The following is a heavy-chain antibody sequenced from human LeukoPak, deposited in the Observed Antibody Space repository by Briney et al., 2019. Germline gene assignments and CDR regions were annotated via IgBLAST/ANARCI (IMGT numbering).Heavy chain of an antibody. CDR2: ISAYNGNT. J-gene: IGHJ4*02. CDR3: ARDDYVWGKHPHAIDY. V-gene: IGHV1-18*01. CDR1: GYTFTSYG. D-gene: IGHD3-16*01. Sequence: ASVKVSCKASGYTFTSYGISWVRQAPGQGLEWMGWISAYNGNTNYAQKLQGRVTMTTDTSTSTAYMELRSLRSDDTAVYYCARDDYVWGKHPHAIDYWGQGTLVTVSS.